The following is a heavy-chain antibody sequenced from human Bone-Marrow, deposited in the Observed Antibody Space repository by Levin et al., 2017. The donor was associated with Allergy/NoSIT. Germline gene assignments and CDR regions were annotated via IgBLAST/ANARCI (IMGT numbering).Heavy chain of an antibody. CDR2: ISWNSDNI. Sequence: SLKISCAASGFMFDDNAIHWVRQAPGKGLEWVSGISWNSDNIGYADFVKGRFTISRDNAKNSLFLQMNSLRPEDTALYYCAKLHRPLTGFYYDAFDIWGQGTMVTVSP. J-gene: IGHJ3*02. V-gene: IGHV3-9*01. CDR1: GFMFDDNA. CDR3: AKLHRPLTGFYYDAFDI. D-gene: IGHD3-9*01.